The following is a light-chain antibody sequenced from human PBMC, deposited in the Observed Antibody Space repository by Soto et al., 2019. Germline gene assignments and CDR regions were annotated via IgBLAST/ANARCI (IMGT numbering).Light chain of an antibody. CDR2: EVS. J-gene: IGLJ1*01. Sequence: SVLTQPASVSGSPGQSVTISCTGSASDIGRYDYVSWYQQYPGNTPKLLIYEVSHRPSGVSDRFSGSKSGDTASLTISGVQLQDEATYYCTSYISSSAFFVFGTGTKVT. CDR1: ASDIGRYDY. V-gene: IGLV2-14*03. CDR3: TSYISSSAFFV.